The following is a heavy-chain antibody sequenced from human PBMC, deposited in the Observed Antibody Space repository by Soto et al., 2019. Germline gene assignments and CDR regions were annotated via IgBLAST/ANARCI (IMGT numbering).Heavy chain of an antibody. Sequence: SETLSLTCTVSGDSMSRGDYYWSWIRLPPGKGLEWIGYIYYSGSTYYNPSLKSRVTISVDTSKNQFSLKLSSVTAADTAVYYCARDKQQQLALHWFDPWGQGTLVTVSS. V-gene: IGHV4-30-4*01. CDR2: IYYSGST. J-gene: IGHJ5*02. CDR3: ARDKQQQLALHWFDP. D-gene: IGHD6-13*01. CDR1: GDSMSRGDYY.